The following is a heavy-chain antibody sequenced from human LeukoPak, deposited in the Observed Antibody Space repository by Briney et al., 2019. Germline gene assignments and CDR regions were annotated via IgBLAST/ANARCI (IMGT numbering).Heavy chain of an antibody. J-gene: IGHJ5*02. CDR3: ARGPASSGWSRDWFDP. V-gene: IGHV4-34*01. D-gene: IGHD6-19*01. CDR1: GGSFSGYC. CDR2: INHSGST. Sequence: SETLSLTCAVYGGSFSGYCWSWIRQPPGKGLEWIGEINHSGSTNYNPSLKSRVTISVDTSKNQFSLKLSSVTAADTAVYYCARGPASSGWSRDWFDPWGQGTLVTVSS.